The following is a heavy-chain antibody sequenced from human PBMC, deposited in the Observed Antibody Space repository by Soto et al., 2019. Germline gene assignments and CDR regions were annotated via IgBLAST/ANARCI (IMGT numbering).Heavy chain of an antibody. CDR2: IYPSGST. Sequence: PXETLSLTCTVSGGSISYYYWSWIRQSAGKGLDWIGRIYPSGSTNYNPSLKGRVTMSVDTSNNQFSLNLGSVTAADTAVYYCARDRTAAGPSNWFDHWGQGALVTVSS. D-gene: IGHD6-13*01. V-gene: IGHV4-4*07. CDR3: ARDRTAAGPSNWFDH. J-gene: IGHJ5*02. CDR1: GGSISYYY.